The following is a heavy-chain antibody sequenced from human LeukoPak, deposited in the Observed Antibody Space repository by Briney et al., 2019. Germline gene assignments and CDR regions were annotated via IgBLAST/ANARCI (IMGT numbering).Heavy chain of an antibody. Sequence: SETLSLTCSVSGYSISGSYWSWIRQPPGKGLEWIGYIYYTGDTNSNPSLKSRVTISVDTSKNQFSLKLSSVTAADTAVYYCARDGPGIAVAGRFSEGMDVWGQGTTVTVSS. CDR1: GYSISGSY. J-gene: IGHJ6*02. CDR2: IYYTGDT. V-gene: IGHV4-59*12. D-gene: IGHD6-19*01. CDR3: ARDGPGIAVAGRFSEGMDV.